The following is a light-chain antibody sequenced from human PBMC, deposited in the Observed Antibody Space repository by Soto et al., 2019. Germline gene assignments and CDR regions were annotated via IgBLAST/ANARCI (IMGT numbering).Light chain of an antibody. CDR3: SSYTSSNTYV. J-gene: IGLJ1*01. V-gene: IGLV2-18*02. CDR1: SSDVGSYNR. Sequence: QSVLTQPPSVSGSPGHSVAISCTGTSSDVGSYNRVSWYQQPPGSAPKLMIYDVSNRPSGVPDRLSGSKSGNAASLTISGLQAEDEADYYCSSYTSSNTYVFGTGTKVTVL. CDR2: DVS.